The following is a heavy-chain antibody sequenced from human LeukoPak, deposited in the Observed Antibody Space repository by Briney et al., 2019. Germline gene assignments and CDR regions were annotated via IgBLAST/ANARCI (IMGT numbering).Heavy chain of an antibody. Sequence: PGDSLRLSCAASGFTFSTFWMSWVRQAPGKGLEWVANIKQDGSEKYYVDSVKGRFTISRDNAKNSLYLEMNSLRAEDTAVYYCASERYYYDSSGYYFHFDYWGQGTLVTVSS. CDR2: IKQDGSEK. J-gene: IGHJ4*02. CDR3: ASERYYYDSSGYYFHFDY. CDR1: GFTFSTFW. D-gene: IGHD3-22*01. V-gene: IGHV3-7*04.